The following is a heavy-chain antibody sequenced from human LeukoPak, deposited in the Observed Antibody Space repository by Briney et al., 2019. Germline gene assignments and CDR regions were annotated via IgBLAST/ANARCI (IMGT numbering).Heavy chain of an antibody. CDR2: ITSSSNYI. V-gene: IGHV3-21*01. CDR3: ARDIRL. CDR1: GFTFSSLS. J-gene: IGHJ4*02. Sequence: GGSLCFSCAASGFTFSSLSMNWVRQAPGKGLEWVSSITSSSNYIYYASSVRGRFTISRDNAKNSLYLQMNSLRAEDTAVYYCARDIRLWGQGTLVTVSS.